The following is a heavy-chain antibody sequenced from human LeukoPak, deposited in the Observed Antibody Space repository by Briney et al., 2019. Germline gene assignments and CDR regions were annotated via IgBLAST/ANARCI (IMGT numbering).Heavy chain of an antibody. CDR1: GYTFTSYY. V-gene: IGHV1-46*01. CDR2: INPSGGST. J-gene: IGHJ4*02. D-gene: IGHD2-2*01. Sequence: ASVKVSCKASGYTFTSYYMHWVRQAPGQGLEWMGIINPSGGSTSYAQKFQGRVTMTRDTSISTAYTELSRLRSDDTAVYYCARVHSIRHQLPHDYWGQGTLVTVSS. CDR3: ARVHSIRHQLPHDY.